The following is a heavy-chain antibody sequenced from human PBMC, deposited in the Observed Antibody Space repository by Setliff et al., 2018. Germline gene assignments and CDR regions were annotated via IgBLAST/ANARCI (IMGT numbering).Heavy chain of an antibody. Sequence: SVKVSCKASGGTFNNYALNWVRQASGQGLEWMGGFIPIFGTANYAQKFQGRVTVIADESTTTTYMELSSLRSEDTAVYYCAALRVVTNSPTSYYYYMDVWGEGTTVTVSS. CDR3: AALRVVTNSPTSYYYYMDV. J-gene: IGHJ6*03. D-gene: IGHD2-21*02. V-gene: IGHV1-69*13. CDR1: GGTFNNYA. CDR2: FIPIFGTA.